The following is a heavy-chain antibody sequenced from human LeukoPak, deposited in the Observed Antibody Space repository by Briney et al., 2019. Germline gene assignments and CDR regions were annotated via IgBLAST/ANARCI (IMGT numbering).Heavy chain of an antibody. CDR1: GVTFSSYW. CDR2: INHNGNVN. D-gene: IGHD3-16*01. V-gene: IGHV3-7*03. J-gene: IGHJ6*02. CDR3: ARGGGLDV. Sequence: GGSLRLSCAASGVTFSSYWMNWARQAPGKGLEWVASINHNGNVNYYVDSVKGRFTISRDNAKNSLYLQMSNLRAEDTAVYFCARGGGLDVWGQGATVTVSS.